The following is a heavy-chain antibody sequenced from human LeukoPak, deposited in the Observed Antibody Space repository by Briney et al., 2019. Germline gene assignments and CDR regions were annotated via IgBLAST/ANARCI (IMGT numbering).Heavy chain of an antibody. CDR2: IGSSSSYT. V-gene: IGHV3-11*06. CDR1: GFALSTYY. D-gene: IGHD2-15*01. CDR3: ASRNCSDGICYSGFDY. Sequence: GVSLGLSRAACGFALSTYYMKWVRQAPGKGLEGVSSIGSSSSYTNYADSVKRRFTISRDNAKNTLFLPMNNLTAEDTAVYYCASRNCSDGICYSGFDYWGQGTLVTVSS. J-gene: IGHJ4*02.